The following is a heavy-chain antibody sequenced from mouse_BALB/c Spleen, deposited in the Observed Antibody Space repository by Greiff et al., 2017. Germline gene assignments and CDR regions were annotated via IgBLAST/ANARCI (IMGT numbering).Heavy chain of an antibody. CDR1: GYTFSSYW. V-gene: IGHV1-9*01. J-gene: IGHJ4*01. CDR2: ILPGSGST. CDR3: ARRGDLYAMDY. Sequence: VQLQQSGAELMKPGASVKISCKATGYTFSSYWIEWVKQRPGHGLEWIGEILPGSGSTNYNEKFKGKATFTADTSSNTAYMQLSSLTSEDSAVYYCARRGDLYAMDYWGQGTSVTVSS.